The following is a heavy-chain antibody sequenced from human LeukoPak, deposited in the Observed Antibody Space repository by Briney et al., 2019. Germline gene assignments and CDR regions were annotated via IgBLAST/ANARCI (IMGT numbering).Heavy chain of an antibody. Sequence: SETLSLTCTVSGGSISSSSYYWGWIRQPPGKGLEWIGSIYYSGSTYYNPSLKSRVTISVDTSKNQFSLKLSSVTAADTAAYYCARHGYSGSYLDYYGMDVWGQGTTVTVSS. CDR2: IYYSGST. CDR3: ARHGYSGSYLDYYGMDV. D-gene: IGHD1-26*01. CDR1: GGSISSSSYY. J-gene: IGHJ6*02. V-gene: IGHV4-39*01.